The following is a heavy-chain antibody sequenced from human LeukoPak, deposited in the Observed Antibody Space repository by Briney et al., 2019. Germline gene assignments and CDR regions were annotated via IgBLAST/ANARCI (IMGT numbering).Heavy chain of an antibody. Sequence: PGGSLRLSCAASGFTFSSYWMSWVRQAPGKGLEWVAHIKQDGSEKNYVDSVKGRFTISRDNAKNSLLLQMDGLRAEDTAVYYCARDKMTGDGYFDYWGQGILVTVSS. J-gene: IGHJ4*02. V-gene: IGHV3-7*01. CDR3: ARDKMTGDGYFDY. CDR1: GFTFSSYW. CDR2: IKQDGSEK. D-gene: IGHD7-27*01.